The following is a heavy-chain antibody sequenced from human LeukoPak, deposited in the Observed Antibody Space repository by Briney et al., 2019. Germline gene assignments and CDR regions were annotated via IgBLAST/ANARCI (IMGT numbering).Heavy chain of an antibody. V-gene: IGHV3-38-3*01. Sequence: GGSLRLSCAASGFTVSSNEMSWVRQAPGKGLEWVSSISGGSTYYADSRKGRFTISRDNSKNTLHLQMNSLRAEDTAVYYCARGRGGSYSQNWFDPWGQGTLVTVSS. J-gene: IGHJ5*02. CDR3: ARGRGGSYSQNWFDP. CDR2: ISGGST. D-gene: IGHD1-26*01. CDR1: GFTVSSNE.